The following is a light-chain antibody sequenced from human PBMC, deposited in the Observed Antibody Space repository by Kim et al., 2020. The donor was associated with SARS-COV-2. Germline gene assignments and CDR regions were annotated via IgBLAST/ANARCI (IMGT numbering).Light chain of an antibody. V-gene: IGKV3-20*01. CDR1: QSVSSSY. J-gene: IGKJ2*01. CDR2: GAS. Sequence: EIVLTQSPGTLSLSPGERATLSCRASQSVSSSYLAWYQQKPGQAPRLLIYGASSRATGIPDRFSGSGSETDFTLTISRLEPEDFAVYYCEEYGSSLDTLGQETKVEI. CDR3: EEYGSSLDT.